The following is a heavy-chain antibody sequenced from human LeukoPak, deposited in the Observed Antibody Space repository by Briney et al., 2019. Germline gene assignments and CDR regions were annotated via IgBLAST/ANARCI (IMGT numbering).Heavy chain of an antibody. CDR3: AKVPTGYCSGGSCYLDY. CDR2: ISGSGGST. J-gene: IGHJ4*02. V-gene: IGHV3-23*01. Sequence: PGGSLRLSCAASGFAFSSYAMSWVRPAPGKGLEWVSAISGSGGSTYYADSVKGRFTISRDNSKNTLYLQMNSLRAEDTAVYYCAKVPTGYCSGGSCYLDYWGQGTLVTVSS. D-gene: IGHD2-15*01. CDR1: GFAFSSYA.